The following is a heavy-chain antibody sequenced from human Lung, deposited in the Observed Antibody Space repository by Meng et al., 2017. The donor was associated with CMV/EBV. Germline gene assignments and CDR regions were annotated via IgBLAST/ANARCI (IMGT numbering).Heavy chain of an antibody. CDR3: AGEGAVSEPGAFRGSFDY. D-gene: IGHD1-14*01. Sequence: GESLKISCAASGITFSSYAMHWVRQAPGKGLGWVTVISYNGGNKYYADSVKGRFTVSRDNSKNTLYLQMNSLRTEDTAVYYCAGEGAVSEPGAFRGSFDYWGQGTLVTVSS. CDR2: ISYNGGNK. V-gene: IGHV3-30-3*01. CDR1: GITFSSYA. J-gene: IGHJ4*02.